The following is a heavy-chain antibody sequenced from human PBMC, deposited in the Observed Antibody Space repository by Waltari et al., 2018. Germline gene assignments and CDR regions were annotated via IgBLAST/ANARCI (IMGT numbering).Heavy chain of an antibody. CDR1: GDSMSGIDW. CDR2: VHRRGRT. CDR3: ARDRGRGLYLDS. J-gene: IGHJ4*02. V-gene: IGHV4-4*02. D-gene: IGHD2-15*01. Sequence: QVQLQESGPGLVKPSGTLSLTCAVSGDSMSGIDWWNWVRQPPGTGLEWIGQVHRRGRTHYNPSLESRVTVSIETSNKQFSLILTSATAADTAVYYCARDRGRGLYLDSWGQGTLVTVSP.